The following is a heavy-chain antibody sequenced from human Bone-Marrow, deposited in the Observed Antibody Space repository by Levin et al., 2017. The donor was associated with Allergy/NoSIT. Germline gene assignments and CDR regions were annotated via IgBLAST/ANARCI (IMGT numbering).Heavy chain of an antibody. V-gene: IGHV3-21*06. CDR1: GFTFSSYS. Sequence: GESLKISCAASGFTFSSYSMNWVRQAPGKGLEWVSSISSGSRYIYYADSVKGRFTISRDDARNSLYLQMNSLRAKDTALYYCAKDLNDYFGSGNYFVSWGQGTLVTVSS. CDR3: AKDLNDYFGSGNYFVS. J-gene: IGHJ4*02. CDR2: ISSGSRYI. D-gene: IGHD3-10*01.